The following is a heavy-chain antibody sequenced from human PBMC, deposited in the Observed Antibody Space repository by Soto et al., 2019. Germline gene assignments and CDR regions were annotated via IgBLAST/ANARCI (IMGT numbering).Heavy chain of an antibody. J-gene: IGHJ6*02. CDR2: MNPNSANT. CDR3: AREGARGIDV. Sequence: QVQLVQSGAEVKKPGASVKVSCKASGYTFTSYDINWVRQATGQGLEWMGWMNPNSANTGYAQKFQGRVTMTRTTSISTAYSVPSSTRPEDTVLHYCAREGARGIDVWDQGPTVTVSS. D-gene: IGHD3-16*01. CDR1: GYTFTSYD. V-gene: IGHV1-8*01.